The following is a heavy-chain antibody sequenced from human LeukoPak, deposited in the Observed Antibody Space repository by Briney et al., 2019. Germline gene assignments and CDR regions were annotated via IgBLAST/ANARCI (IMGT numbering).Heavy chain of an antibody. V-gene: IGHV3-48*01. CDR2: ISSSSSTI. Sequence: GGSLRLSCAASGVTFDNYGMNWVRQPPGKGLEWISYISSSSSTIYYADPMKGRFTISRDNAKNSLYLQMNSLRVEDTAVYYCAKDGGSSWYGAFDIWGQGTMVTVSS. D-gene: IGHD6-13*01. J-gene: IGHJ3*02. CDR1: GVTFDNYG. CDR3: AKDGGSSWYGAFDI.